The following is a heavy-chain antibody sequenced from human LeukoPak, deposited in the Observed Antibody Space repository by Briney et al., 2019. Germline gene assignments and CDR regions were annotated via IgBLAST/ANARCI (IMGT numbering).Heavy chain of an antibody. CDR1: GVSISSYY. CDR2: IYYSKNT. Sequence: SETLSLTCTVSGVSISSYYWSWIRQPPGRGLEWIGSIYYSKNTYYNPSLKSRVTISADTSKNQFSLTLGSVSATDTAVYYCVSPRGFSYGYFDYWGQGTLVTVSS. D-gene: IGHD5-18*01. CDR3: VSPRGFSYGYFDY. V-gene: IGHV4-59*05. J-gene: IGHJ4*02.